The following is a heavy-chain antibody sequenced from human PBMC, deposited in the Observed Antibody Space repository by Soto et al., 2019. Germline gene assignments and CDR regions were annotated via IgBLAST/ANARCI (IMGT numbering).Heavy chain of an antibody. J-gene: IGHJ5*02. CDR1: GGSISSRSSY. V-gene: IGHV4-39*01. Sequence: SETLSLTCTVSGGSISSRSSYWGWIRQSPGKGLEWVGSVLYTGRTYHNPSLRSRVTISVDTSRNQFSVKLSSVTAADTAVYYCARVPTPWGQGTLVTVSS. CDR2: VLYTGRT. CDR3: ARVPTP. D-gene: IGHD2-2*01.